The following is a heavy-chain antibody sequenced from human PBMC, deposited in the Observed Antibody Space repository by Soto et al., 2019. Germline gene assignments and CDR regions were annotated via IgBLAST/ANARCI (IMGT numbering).Heavy chain of an antibody. CDR2: TYYRSKWYN. CDR1: GDSVSSNSAA. Sequence: SPTLSLTCAISGDSVSSNSAAWNWIRQSPSRGLEWLGRTYYRSKWYNDYAVSVKSRITINPDTSKNQFSLQLNSVTPEDTAVYYCARGTGGYYYDSSCYSIFDYWGQGTLVTVSS. CDR3: ARGTGGYYYDSSCYSIFDY. D-gene: IGHD3-22*01. J-gene: IGHJ4*02. V-gene: IGHV6-1*01.